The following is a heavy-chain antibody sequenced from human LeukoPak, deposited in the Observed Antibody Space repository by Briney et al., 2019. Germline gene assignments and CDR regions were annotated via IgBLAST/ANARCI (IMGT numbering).Heavy chain of an antibody. CDR1: GFTFSSYW. CDR3: ARHRELGL. Sequence: GGSLRLSCAASGFTFSSYWMHWARQDPGKGLEWVANIKEDGSEKYYVDSVKGRFTISRDNAKNSLYLQMNSLRVEDTAVYYCARHRELGLWGQGTLVSVSS. D-gene: IGHD1-26*01. CDR2: IKEDGSEK. J-gene: IGHJ4*02. V-gene: IGHV3-7*01.